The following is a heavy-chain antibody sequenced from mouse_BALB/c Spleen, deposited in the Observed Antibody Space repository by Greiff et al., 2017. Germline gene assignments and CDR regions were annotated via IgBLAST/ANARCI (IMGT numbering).Heavy chain of an antibody. J-gene: IGHJ2*01. CDR1: GYSFTSGYY. D-gene: IGHD2-10*01. CDR2: ISYDGSN. V-gene: IGHV3-6*02. Sequence: DVQLQESGPGLVKPSQSLSLTCSVTGYSFTSGYYWNWIRQFPGNKLEWMGYISYDGSNNYNPSLKNRISITRDTSKNQFFLKLNSVTTEDTATYYCARDGTYSYFDYWGQGTTVTVSA. CDR3: ARDGTYSYFDY.